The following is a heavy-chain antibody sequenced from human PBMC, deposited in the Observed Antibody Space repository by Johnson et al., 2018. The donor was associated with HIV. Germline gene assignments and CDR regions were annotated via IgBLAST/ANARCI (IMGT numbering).Heavy chain of an antibody. D-gene: IGHD6-6*01. CDR3: ARDRGAGSSGAFDI. CDR2: INWNGGNI. V-gene: IGHV3-20*04. J-gene: IGHJ3*02. CDR1: GFTFDDYG. Sequence: VQLVESGGGVVQPGRSLRLSCAVSGFTFDDYGMSWVRQAPGKGLEWVSGINWNGGNIGYVDSVKGRFTISRDNSKNTLYVQMNSLRPEDTAVYYCARDRGAGSSGAFDIWGQGTMVTVSS.